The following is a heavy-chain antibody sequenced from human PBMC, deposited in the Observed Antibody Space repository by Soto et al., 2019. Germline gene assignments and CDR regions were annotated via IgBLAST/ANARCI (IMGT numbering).Heavy chain of an antibody. CDR3: ATPLSGSYDILTGYGY. Sequence: QVQLQQWGAGLLKPSETLSLTCAVYVGSLRGYYCSWIRQPPGKGLEWIGEINHSGSTNYNPSLKSRVTISVDTSKNQFSLKLSSVTAADTAVYYCATPLSGSYDILTGYGYWGQGTLVTVSS. V-gene: IGHV4-34*01. CDR1: VGSLRGYY. J-gene: IGHJ4*02. CDR2: INHSGST. D-gene: IGHD3-9*01.